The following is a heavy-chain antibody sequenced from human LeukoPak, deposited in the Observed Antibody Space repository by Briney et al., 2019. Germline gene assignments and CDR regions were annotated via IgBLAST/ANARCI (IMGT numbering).Heavy chain of an antibody. CDR2: IWFDGSNK. V-gene: IGHV3-33*01. D-gene: IGHD2-21*01. Sequence: PGGSLRLSCAASGFIFSSYGMHWVRQAPGKGLEWVAVIWFDGSNKYYADSVKGRFTISRDNSKNTLYLQMNSLRAEDTAVYYCARGLQVIYGMDVWGKGTTVTVSS. J-gene: IGHJ6*04. CDR3: ARGLQVIYGMDV. CDR1: GFIFSSYG.